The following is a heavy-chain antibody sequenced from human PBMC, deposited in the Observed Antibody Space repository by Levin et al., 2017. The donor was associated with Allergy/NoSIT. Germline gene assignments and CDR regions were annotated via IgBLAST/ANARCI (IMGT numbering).Heavy chain of an antibody. D-gene: IGHD7-27*01. V-gene: IGHV3-23*01. CDR3: ARGVLGAFDI. Sequence: GGSLRLSCAASGFTFSSYAMNWVRQAPGKGLEWVSAISGSGGSTFYADSVKGRFTISRDNSKNTLYLRMNSLRAEDTAVYYCARGVLGAFDIWGQGTMVTVSS. J-gene: IGHJ3*02. CDR2: ISGSGGST. CDR1: GFTFSSYA.